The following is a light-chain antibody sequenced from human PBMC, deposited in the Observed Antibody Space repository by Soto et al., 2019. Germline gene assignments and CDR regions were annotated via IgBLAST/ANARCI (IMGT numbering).Light chain of an antibody. V-gene: IGKV1-39*01. Sequence: DIQMTQSPSSLSASIGDRVTITCRAGQSISAFLNWYQQKPGKAPKLLVYTASILKTGVPSRFSGSGSGTDFTLTISNLQPEDSAIYYCQQSFGIVWTFGQGTKVEIK. J-gene: IGKJ1*01. CDR1: QSISAF. CDR2: TAS. CDR3: QQSFGIVWT.